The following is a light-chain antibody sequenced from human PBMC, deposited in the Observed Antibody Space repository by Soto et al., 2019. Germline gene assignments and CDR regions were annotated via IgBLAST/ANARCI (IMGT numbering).Light chain of an antibody. V-gene: IGKV3-15*01. Sequence: EIVMTQSPATLSVSPGERATLSCRASQSVSSNLAWYQQKPGQAPRLLIYGASTRATGIPARFSGSGSGTEFPLTISSRQSEDFAVYYCQQYNNWHPWTFGEGTKVEIK. CDR2: GAS. J-gene: IGKJ1*01. CDR1: QSVSSN. CDR3: QQYNNWHPWT.